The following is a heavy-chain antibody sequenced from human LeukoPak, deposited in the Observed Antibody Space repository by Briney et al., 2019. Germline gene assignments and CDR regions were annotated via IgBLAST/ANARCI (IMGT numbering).Heavy chain of an antibody. Sequence: SETLSLTCTVSGGSIRNYYWSWIRQPPGKGLQWIGYIYSTGTTNYNPSLKSRLTISVDTSKNQFPLKLTSVTAADTAIYYCARDGAFDIWGQGTMVTVSP. V-gene: IGHV4-59*01. CDR2: IYSTGTT. J-gene: IGHJ3*02. CDR3: ARDGAFDI. CDR1: GGSIRNYY.